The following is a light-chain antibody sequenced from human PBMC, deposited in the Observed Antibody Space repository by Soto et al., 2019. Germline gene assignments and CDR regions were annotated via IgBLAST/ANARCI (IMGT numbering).Light chain of an antibody. J-gene: IGLJ3*02. CDR2: DNH. Sequence: QSVLTQPPSLSAAPGQRVTISCSGNSSNIGNNYVAWFQLLPGTAPKLLIYDNHKRPSGIPDRFAGSKSGTSATLAITGLQTGDEADYYCGAWDGRLGGVFGGGTKLTVL. CDR1: SSNIGNNY. CDR3: GAWDGRLGGV. V-gene: IGLV1-51*01.